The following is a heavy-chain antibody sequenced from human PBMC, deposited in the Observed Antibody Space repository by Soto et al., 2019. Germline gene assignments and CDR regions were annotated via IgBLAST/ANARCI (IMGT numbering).Heavy chain of an antibody. J-gene: IGHJ6*02. CDR3: GIAHRDLQQLVHYYYSMDV. V-gene: IGHV4-59*06. D-gene: IGHD6-13*01. CDR2: IHYSGST. CDR1: GGSISSYY. Sequence: SETLSLTCAVSGGSISSYYWSWIRQPPGKGLEWIGYIHYSGSTYHNPSIKSRVTISVDTSKNQFSMKLTSVTAADTDVYYYGIAHRDLQQLVHYYYSMDVWGQGTTVTVSS.